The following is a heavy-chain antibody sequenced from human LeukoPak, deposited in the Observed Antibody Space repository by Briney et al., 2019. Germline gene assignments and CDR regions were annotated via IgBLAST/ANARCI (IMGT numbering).Heavy chain of an antibody. CDR2: IKQDVSEK. CDR3: AREYIRVVDSPYYFDY. V-gene: IGHV3-7*01. Sequence: GGSLRLSCAASGFTFSSYWMSWVRQAPGKGLEWVANIKQDVSEKYYVESVKGPFSISRDNAKNSLYLQMNSLRAEDTAVYYCAREYIRVVDSPYYFDYWGQGTLVTVSS. CDR1: GFTFSSYW. D-gene: IGHD1-14*01. J-gene: IGHJ4*02.